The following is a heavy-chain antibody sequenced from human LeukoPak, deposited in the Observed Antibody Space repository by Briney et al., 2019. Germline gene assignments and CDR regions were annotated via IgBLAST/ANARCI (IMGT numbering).Heavy chain of an antibody. J-gene: IGHJ4*02. Sequence: SETLSLTCTVSGVSISNYYWSWLRQPPGKGAEWVGYIYYSGSTTYTPSLKSRVTISVDTSKNQFSLKLTSVTAADTAVYYCARGLVAGGVYFDYWGQGTVVTDSS. CDR1: GVSISNYY. CDR2: IYYSGST. CDR3: ARGLVAGGVYFDY. V-gene: IGHV4-59*01. D-gene: IGHD6-19*01.